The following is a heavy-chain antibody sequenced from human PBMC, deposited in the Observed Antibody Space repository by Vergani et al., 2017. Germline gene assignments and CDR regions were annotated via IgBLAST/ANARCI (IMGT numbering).Heavy chain of an antibody. CDR1: GYTFTSYY. CDR2: FDPEDGET. Sequence: QVQLVQSGAEVKKPGASVKVSCKASGYTFTSYYMHWVRQAPGQGLEWMGGFDPEDGETIYAQKFQGRVTMTEDTSTDTAYMELSSLRSEDTAVYYCATRLFWSGYHYWGQGTLVTVSS. CDR3: ATRLFWSGYHY. V-gene: IGHV1-24*01. J-gene: IGHJ4*02. D-gene: IGHD3-3*01.